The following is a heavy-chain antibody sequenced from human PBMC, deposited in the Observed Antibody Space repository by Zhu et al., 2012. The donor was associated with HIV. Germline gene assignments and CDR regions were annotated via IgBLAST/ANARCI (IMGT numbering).Heavy chain of an antibody. D-gene: IGHD3-22*01. J-gene: IGHJ4*02. V-gene: IGHV4-59*11. CDR3: ARSSDYYDSSGYYRYFDY. CDR2: IYYSGST. CDR1: GGSISSHY. Sequence: QVQLQESGPGLVKPSETLSLTCTVSGGSISSHYWSWIRQPPGKGLEWIGYIYYSGSTNYNPSLKSRATISVDTSKNQFSLKLGSVTAADTAVYYCARSSDYYDSSGYYRYFDYWGQGTLVTVSS.